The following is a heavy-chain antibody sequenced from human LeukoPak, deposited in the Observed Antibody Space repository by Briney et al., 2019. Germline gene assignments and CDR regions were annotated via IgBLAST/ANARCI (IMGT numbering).Heavy chain of an antibody. V-gene: IGHV1-8*03. CDR3: ARTSGYEDY. J-gene: IGHJ4*02. CDR1: GYTFTSYG. CDR2: MNPNSGNT. Sequence: ASVKVSCKASGYTFTSYGISWVRQAPGQGLEWMGWMNPNSGNTGYAQKFQGRVTITRNTSISTAYMELSSLRSEDTAVYYCARTSGYEDYWGQGTLVTVSS. D-gene: IGHD3-22*01.